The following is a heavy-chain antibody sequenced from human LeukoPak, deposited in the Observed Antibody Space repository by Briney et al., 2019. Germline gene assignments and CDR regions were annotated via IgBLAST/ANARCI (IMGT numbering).Heavy chain of an antibody. V-gene: IGHV4-39*01. J-gene: IGHJ4*02. D-gene: IGHD3-16*01. CDR1: GGSISSRSYY. CDR2: ISDSGST. Sequence: SETLSLTCTVSGGSISSRSYYWRWIRQPPGKGLEWIGKISDSGSTYYSPSLRSRVTISIDMSKNQFSLKLSSVTATDTAVYYCARGEEVLDYFDYWGQGTLVTVSS. CDR3: ARGEEVLDYFDY.